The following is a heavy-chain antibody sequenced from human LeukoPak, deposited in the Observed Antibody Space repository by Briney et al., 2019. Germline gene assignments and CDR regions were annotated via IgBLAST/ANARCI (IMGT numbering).Heavy chain of an antibody. V-gene: IGHV1-2*02. CDR1: GYTFTDYY. CDR3: ARERNYGDYGNAFDV. J-gene: IGHJ3*01. CDR2: INPKRGVT. D-gene: IGHD4-17*01. Sequence: ASVKVSCKASGYTFTDYYIHWMRQAPGQGLEWMGWINPKRGVTTYAQKFQGRVTMTRDTSITTAYMELTRLRSDDTTIYYCARERNYGDYGNAFDVWGQGAKVTVSS.